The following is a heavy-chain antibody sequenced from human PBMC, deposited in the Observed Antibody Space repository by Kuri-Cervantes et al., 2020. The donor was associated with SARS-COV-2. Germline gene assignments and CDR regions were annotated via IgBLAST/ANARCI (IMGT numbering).Heavy chain of an antibody. CDR1: GSTFDAYG. CDR2: ISSSSSYI. Sequence: GGSLRLSCTASGSTFDAYGMSWVRQAPGKGLEWVSSISSSSSYIYYAASVKGRFTISRDNAKNSLYLQMNSLRAEDTAVYYCARTNSYGRLGALGYWGQGTLVTVSS. D-gene: IGHD5-18*01. J-gene: IGHJ4*02. V-gene: IGHV3-21*01. CDR3: ARTNSYGRLGALGY.